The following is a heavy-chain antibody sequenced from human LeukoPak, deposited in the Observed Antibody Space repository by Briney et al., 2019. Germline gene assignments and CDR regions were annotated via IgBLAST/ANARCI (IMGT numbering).Heavy chain of an antibody. Sequence: SETLSLTRTVSGGSISSYYWSWIRQPPGKGLEWIGYIYYSGSTNYNPSLKSRVTISVDTSKNQFSLKLSSVTAADTAVYYCARGEVATMDGIYGMDVWGQGTTVTVSS. J-gene: IGHJ6*02. D-gene: IGHD5-24*01. CDR1: GGSISSYY. V-gene: IGHV4-59*01. CDR2: IYYSGST. CDR3: ARGEVATMDGIYGMDV.